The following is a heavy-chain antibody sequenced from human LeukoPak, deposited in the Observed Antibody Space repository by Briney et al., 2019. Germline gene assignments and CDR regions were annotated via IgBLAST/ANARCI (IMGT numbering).Heavy chain of an antibody. V-gene: IGHV4-31*03. CDR2: IYYSGST. CDR3: ARESRIAAAGTGWFDP. Sequence: PSETLSLTCTVSGGSISSGGYYWSWIRQHPGKGLEWIGYIYYSGSTYYNPYLKSRVTISVVTSKNQFSLKLSSVTAADTAVYYCARESRIAAAGTGWFDPWGQGTLVTVSS. D-gene: IGHD6-13*01. J-gene: IGHJ5*02. CDR1: GGSISSGGYY.